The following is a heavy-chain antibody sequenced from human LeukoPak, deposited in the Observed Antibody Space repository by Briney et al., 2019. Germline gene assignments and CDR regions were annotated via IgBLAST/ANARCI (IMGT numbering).Heavy chain of an antibody. CDR1: GFTFRSYV. CDR2: ISHSGDRT. D-gene: IGHD3-10*01. V-gene: IGHV3-23*01. CDR3: AKVVGIWIGEMFDAFDV. J-gene: IGHJ3*01. Sequence: GGSLRLSCAASGFTFRSYVMNWVRQAPGKGLEWVSAISHSGDRTYYADSVKGRFTISRDNSKNILYLQMNGLRAEDTALYYCAKVVGIWIGEMFDAFDVWGQGTMVAVSS.